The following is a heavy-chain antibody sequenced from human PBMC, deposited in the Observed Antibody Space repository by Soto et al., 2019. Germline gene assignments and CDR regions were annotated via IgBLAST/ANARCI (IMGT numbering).Heavy chain of an antibody. D-gene: IGHD5-12*01. CDR3: AKDALRGGYDPNNYYYGMDV. V-gene: IGHV3-30*18. CDR1: GFTFSSYG. J-gene: IGHJ6*02. CDR2: ISYDGSNK. Sequence: QVQLVESGGGVVQPGRSLRLSCAASGFTFSSYGMHWVRQAPGKGLEWVAVISYDGSNKYYADSLKGRFTISRDNSKNTLYLQMNSLRAEDTAVYYCAKDALRGGYDPNNYYYGMDVWGQGTTVTVSS.